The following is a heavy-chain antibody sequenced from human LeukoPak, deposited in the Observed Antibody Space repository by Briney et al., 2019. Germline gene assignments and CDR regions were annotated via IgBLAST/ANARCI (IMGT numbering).Heavy chain of an antibody. Sequence: PSETLSLTCAVYGGSFSGYYWSWIRQPPGKGLEWIGEINHSGSTNYNPSLKSRVTISVDTSKNQFSLKLSSVTAADTAVYYCARGFMINPGYYYYYGMDVWGQGTTVTVSS. D-gene: IGHD3-16*01. CDR3: ARGFMINPGYYYYYGMDV. CDR1: GGSFSGYY. CDR2: INHSGST. V-gene: IGHV4-34*01. J-gene: IGHJ6*02.